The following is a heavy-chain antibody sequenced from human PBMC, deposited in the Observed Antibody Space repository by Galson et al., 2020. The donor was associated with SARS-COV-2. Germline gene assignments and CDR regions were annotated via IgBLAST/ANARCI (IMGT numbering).Heavy chain of an antibody. CDR2: INPSGGST. CDR1: GYTFTSYY. CDR3: ASQYYYGMDV. V-gene: IGHV1-46*01. Sequence: GESLKISCKASGYTFTSYYMHWVRQAPGQGLEWMGIINPSGGSTSYAQKFQGRVTMTRDTSTSTVYMELSSLRSEDTAVYYCASQYYYGMDVWGQGTTVTVSS. J-gene: IGHJ6*02.